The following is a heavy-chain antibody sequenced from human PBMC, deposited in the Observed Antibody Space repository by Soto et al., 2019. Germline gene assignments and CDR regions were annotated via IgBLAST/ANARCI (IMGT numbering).Heavy chain of an antibody. CDR3: ARDTTMIVVVTTAPYGMDV. Sequence: GASVKVSWKASGYTFTSYYMHWVRQAPGQGLEWMGIINPSGGSTSYAQKFQGRVTMTRDTSTSTVYMELSSLRSEDTAVYYCARDTTMIVVVTTAPYGMDVWGQGTTVTVSS. CDR2: INPSGGST. D-gene: IGHD3-22*01. V-gene: IGHV1-46*01. J-gene: IGHJ6*02. CDR1: GYTFTSYY.